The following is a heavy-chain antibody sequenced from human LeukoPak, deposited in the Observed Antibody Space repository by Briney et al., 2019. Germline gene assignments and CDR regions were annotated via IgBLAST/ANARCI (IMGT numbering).Heavy chain of an antibody. D-gene: IGHD1-26*01. V-gene: IGHV3-7*01. J-gene: IGHJ4*01. CDR3: ARDRSGDSGSYFDY. Sequence: GGSLRLSCAASGFTFSSYWMSWVRQAPGKGLEWVANIKQDGSEKYYVDSVKGRFTISRDNAKNSLYLQMNSLRAEDTAVYYCARDRSGDSGSYFDYWGQEPWSPSPQ. CDR2: IKQDGSEK. CDR1: GFTFSSYW.